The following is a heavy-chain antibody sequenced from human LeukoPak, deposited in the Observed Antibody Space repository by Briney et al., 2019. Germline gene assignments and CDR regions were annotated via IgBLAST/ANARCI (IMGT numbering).Heavy chain of an antibody. J-gene: IGHJ4*02. CDR3: ARYYCSSTGCYGFDY. Sequence: GGSLRLSCKGSGYSFTSYWIGWVRQMPGKGLEWMGIIYPGDSDTRYSPSFQGQVTTSADKSISTAYLQWSSLKASDTAMYYCARYYCSSTGCYGFDYWGQGTLVTVSS. V-gene: IGHV5-51*01. CDR2: IYPGDSDT. CDR1: GYSFTSYW. D-gene: IGHD2-2*01.